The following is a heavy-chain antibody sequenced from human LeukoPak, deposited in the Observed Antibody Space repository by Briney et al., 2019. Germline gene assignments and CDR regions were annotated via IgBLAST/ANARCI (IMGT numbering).Heavy chain of an antibody. V-gene: IGHV3-7*03. CDR2: IKQDGSEK. D-gene: IGHD2-21*02. CDR3: ARRTYCGGDCYYEDY. Sequence: GGSLRLSCAASGFTFSSYWMSWVRQAPGKGLEWVANIKQDGSEKYYVDSVKGRFTISRDNDKISLYLQMNSLRAEDTAVYYCARRTYCGGDCYYEDYWGQGTLVTVSS. J-gene: IGHJ4*02. CDR1: GFTFSSYW.